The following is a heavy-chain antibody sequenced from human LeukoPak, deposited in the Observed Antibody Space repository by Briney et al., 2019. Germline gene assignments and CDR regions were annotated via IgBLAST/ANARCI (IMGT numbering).Heavy chain of an antibody. D-gene: IGHD5-24*01. CDR1: GFTFSSYS. V-gene: IGHV3-21*01. J-gene: IGHJ4*02. CDR2: ISSNSSYI. CDR3: ARVADGYTTYYFDY. Sequence: GGSLRLSCAASGFTFSSYSMNWVRQAPGKGLEWVSPISSNSSYIYYADSVKGRFTISRDNSKNTLYLQMNSLRAEDTGVYYCARVADGYTTYYFDYGGQGTLVTVSS.